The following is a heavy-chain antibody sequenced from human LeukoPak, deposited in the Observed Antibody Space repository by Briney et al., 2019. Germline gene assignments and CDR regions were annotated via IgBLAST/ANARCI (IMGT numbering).Heavy chain of an antibody. D-gene: IGHD3-22*01. CDR2: INHSGST. CDR1: GGSFSGYY. Sequence: SETLSLTCAVYGGSFSGYYWSWIRQPPGKGLEWIGEINHSGSTYYNPSLKGRVTISVDTSKNQFSLKLSSVTAADTAVYYCARLSGITMIVVVMSDAFDIWGQGTMVTVSS. J-gene: IGHJ3*02. CDR3: ARLSGITMIVVVMSDAFDI. V-gene: IGHV4-34*01.